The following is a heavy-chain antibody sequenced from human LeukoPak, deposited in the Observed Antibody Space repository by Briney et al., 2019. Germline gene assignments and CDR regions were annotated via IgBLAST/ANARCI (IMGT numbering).Heavy chain of an antibody. CDR2: IDKKDKGYATAT. V-gene: IGHV3-73*01. D-gene: IGHD1-26*01. CDR1: GFTLSGSA. CDR3: TRDSGTYNWFDP. Sequence: GASLRLSCAASGFTLSGSAIHWVRQSSGKGLEWVGQIDKKDKGYATATAYAASVKGRFTISRDDSINTAYLQMKSLKTEDTALYYCTRDSGTYNWFDPWGQGTLVTVSS. J-gene: IGHJ5*02.